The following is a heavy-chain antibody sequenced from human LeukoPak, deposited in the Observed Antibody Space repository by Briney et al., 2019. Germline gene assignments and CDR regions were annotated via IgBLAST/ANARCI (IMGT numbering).Heavy chain of an antibody. CDR3: VREQWLVLSH. J-gene: IGHJ4*02. D-gene: IGHD6-19*01. Sequence: PSETLSLTCTVSGGSISSYYWSWIRQPPGKGLEWIGYIYYSGSTNYNPSLKSRVTISVDTSKNQFSLKLSSVTAADTAVYYCVREQWLVLSHWGQGTLVIVSS. V-gene: IGHV4-59*12. CDR2: IYYSGST. CDR1: GGSISSYY.